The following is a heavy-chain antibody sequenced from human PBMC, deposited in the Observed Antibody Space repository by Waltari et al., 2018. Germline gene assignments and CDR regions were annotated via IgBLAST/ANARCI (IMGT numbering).Heavy chain of an antibody. CDR3: AKLGQWLVSFAFDI. CDR2: ISGSGGST. D-gene: IGHD6-19*01. V-gene: IGHV3-23*01. CDR1: GFTFSSYA. J-gene: IGHJ3*02. Sequence: EVQLLESGGGLVQTGGSLRLSCAASGFTFSSYAMSWVRQAPGKGLAGVSAISGSGGSTHYADAVTVRFAISSDNSKNTLYLHMNSLIADDPAVYYCAKLGQWLVSFAFDIWGQGTMVTVSS.